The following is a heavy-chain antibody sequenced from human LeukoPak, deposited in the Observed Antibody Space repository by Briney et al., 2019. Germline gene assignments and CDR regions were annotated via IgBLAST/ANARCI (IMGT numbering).Heavy chain of an antibody. Sequence: SVKVSCKASGGTFSSYAISWVRQAPGQGLEWMGGIIPIFGTANYAQKFQGRVTITADKSTSTAYMELSSLRSEDTAVYYCASCIAAAGTNYYYYMDVWGKGTTVTVSS. D-gene: IGHD6-13*01. CDR1: GGTFSSYA. J-gene: IGHJ6*03. CDR2: IIPIFGTA. CDR3: ASCIAAAGTNYYYYMDV. V-gene: IGHV1-69*06.